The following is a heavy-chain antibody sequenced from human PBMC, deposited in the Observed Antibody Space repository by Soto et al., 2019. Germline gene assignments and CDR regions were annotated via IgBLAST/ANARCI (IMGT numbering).Heavy chain of an antibody. J-gene: IGHJ6*02. D-gene: IGHD2-15*01. Sequence: VDPGGSLRLSCAASGFTFSSYAMSWVRQAPGKGLEWVSAISGSGGSTYYADSVKGRFTISRDNSKNTLYLQMNSLRAEDTAVYYCAKGRRPHDIVVVVAATFSGMDVWGQGTTVTVSS. V-gene: IGHV3-23*01. CDR3: AKGRRPHDIVVVVAATFSGMDV. CDR2: ISGSGGST. CDR1: GFTFSSYA.